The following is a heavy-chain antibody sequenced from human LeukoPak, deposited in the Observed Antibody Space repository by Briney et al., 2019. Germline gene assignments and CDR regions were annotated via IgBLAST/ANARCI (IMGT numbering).Heavy chain of an antibody. Sequence: GGSLRLSCAASGFTFGSYAMSWVRQAPGKGLEWVSAISGSGGSTYYADSVKGRFTISRDNAKNSLYLQMNSLRAEDTAVYYCARDSSGYYSDAFDIWGQGTMVTVSS. V-gene: IGHV3-23*01. CDR3: ARDSSGYYSDAFDI. J-gene: IGHJ3*02. D-gene: IGHD3-22*01. CDR1: GFTFGSYA. CDR2: ISGSGGST.